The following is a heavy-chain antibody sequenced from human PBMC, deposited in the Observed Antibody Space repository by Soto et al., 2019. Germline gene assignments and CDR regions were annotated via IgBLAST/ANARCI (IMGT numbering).Heavy chain of an antibody. V-gene: IGHV4-31*01. J-gene: IGHJ5*02. Sequence: QVKLQESGPGLVKPSETLSLTCTVSGDSIRDGGYYWAWIRQLPGKGLEWMGYIYFTGKTNYNPSLQRHVTMSLDISRRQFSLKLTSVTAADTAMYFRAKDPIPQTTPAVTPGWFDPWGQGIPVTVSS. CDR3: AKDPIPQTTPAVTPGWFDP. CDR2: IYFTGKT. CDR1: GDSIRDGGYY. D-gene: IGHD2-2*01.